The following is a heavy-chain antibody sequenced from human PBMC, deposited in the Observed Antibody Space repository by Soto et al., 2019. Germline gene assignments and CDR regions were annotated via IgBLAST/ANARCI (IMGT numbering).Heavy chain of an antibody. Sequence: EVQLVESGGGLVQPGGSLRLSCAASGFTFSSYSMNWVRQAPGKGLEWLSYISSSSSAIYYAGSVKGRFTVSRDSAKNSLYLHMNSLRAEDTAVYYCGRGLYGSGSHAFDIWGQGTMVTVSS. V-gene: IGHV3-48*01. D-gene: IGHD3-10*01. CDR2: ISSSSSAI. CDR1: GFTFSSYS. CDR3: GRGLYGSGSHAFDI. J-gene: IGHJ3*02.